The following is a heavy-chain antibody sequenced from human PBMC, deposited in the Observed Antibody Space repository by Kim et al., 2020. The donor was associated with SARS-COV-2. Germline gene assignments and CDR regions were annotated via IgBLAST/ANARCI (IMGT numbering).Heavy chain of an antibody. Sequence: GGSLRLSCAASGFTVTSNYMSWVRQAPGKGLEWVSLIYSGGSTYYADSVKGRLTISRDNSKNTLYLQMNNLRAEDTAVYYCARGKKWGVREWYFDLWGRGTLVTVSS. D-gene: IGHD3-16*01. CDR3: ARGKKWGVREWYFDL. V-gene: IGHV3-53*01. CDR2: IYSGGST. J-gene: IGHJ2*01. CDR1: GFTVTSNY.